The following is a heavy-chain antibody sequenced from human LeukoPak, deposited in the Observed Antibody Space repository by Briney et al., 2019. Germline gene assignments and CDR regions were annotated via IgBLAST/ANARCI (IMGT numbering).Heavy chain of an antibody. J-gene: IGHJ4*02. V-gene: IGHV4-59*12. CDR3: AREPKPPAGGQLGIFDS. D-gene: IGHD7-27*01. CDR2: IYHSGST. CDR1: GGSISSYY. Sequence: SETLSLTCTVSGGSISSYYWSWIRQPPGKGLEWIGYIYHSGSTYYNPSLKSRVTISVDRSKNQFSLKLSSVTAADTAVYYCAREPKPPAGGQLGIFDSWGQGALVTVSS.